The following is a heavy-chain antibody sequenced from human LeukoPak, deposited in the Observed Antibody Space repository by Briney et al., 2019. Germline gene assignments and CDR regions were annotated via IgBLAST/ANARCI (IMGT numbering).Heavy chain of an antibody. CDR1: GYTFTNNG. D-gene: IGHD2-15*01. Sequence: SVKVSCKASGYTFTNNGISWVRQAPGQGPEWMGWISPNNGDTNHAQKLQGRVTMTTDTSTSTVYMELRSLRSDDSAVYFCARMVGGYSDLYFDYWGQGTLVSVSS. CDR2: ISPNNGDT. CDR3: ARMVGGYSDLYFDY. J-gene: IGHJ4*02. V-gene: IGHV1-18*01.